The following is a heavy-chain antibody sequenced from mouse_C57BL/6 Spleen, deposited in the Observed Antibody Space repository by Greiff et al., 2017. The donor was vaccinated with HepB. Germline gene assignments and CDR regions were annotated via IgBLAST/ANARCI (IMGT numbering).Heavy chain of an antibody. J-gene: IGHJ1*03. Sequence: EVHLVESGGGLVKPGGSLKLSCAASGFTFSDYGMHWVRQAPEKGLEWVAYISSGSSTIYYADTVKGRFTISRDNAKNTLFLQMTSLRSEDTAMYYCASPHYGSSYDWYFDVWGTGTTVTVSS. CDR2: ISSGSSTI. V-gene: IGHV5-17*01. CDR1: GFTFSDYG. D-gene: IGHD1-1*01. CDR3: ASPHYGSSYDWYFDV.